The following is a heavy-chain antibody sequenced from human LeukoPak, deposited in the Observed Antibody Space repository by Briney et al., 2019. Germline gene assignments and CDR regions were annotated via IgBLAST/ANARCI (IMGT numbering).Heavy chain of an antibody. CDR3: GKTTVGYSSGQKPAWPVDY. CDR2: ISGGGGGST. CDR1: GFTFNNFG. V-gene: IGHV3-23*01. Sequence: GGSLRLSCAASGFTFNNFGMTWVRQAPGKGLEGVSTISGGGGGSTYYADSVKGRFTISSDNSRNTVYLQINSLRAEDTAVYYCGKTTVGYSSGQKPAWPVDYWGQGTLVTVSS. J-gene: IGHJ4*02. D-gene: IGHD5-18*01.